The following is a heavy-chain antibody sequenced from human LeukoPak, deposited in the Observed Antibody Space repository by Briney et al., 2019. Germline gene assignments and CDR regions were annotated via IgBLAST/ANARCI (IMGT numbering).Heavy chain of an antibody. CDR1: GGSISSSSYY. CDR2: IYYSGST. D-gene: IGHD6-13*01. V-gene: IGHV4-39*07. CDR3: ARGAPAAGWVDY. Sequence: SETLSLTCTVSGGSISSSSYYWGWIRQPPGKGLEWIGSIYYSGSTYYNPSLKSRVTISVDTSKNQFSLKLSSVTAADTAVYYCARGAPAAGWVDYWGQGTLVTVSS. J-gene: IGHJ4*02.